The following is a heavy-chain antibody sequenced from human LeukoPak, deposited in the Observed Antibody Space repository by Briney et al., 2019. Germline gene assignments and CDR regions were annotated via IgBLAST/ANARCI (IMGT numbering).Heavy chain of an antibody. CDR3: AKGTDFWSGYYMFDY. J-gene: IGHJ4*02. D-gene: IGHD3-3*01. Sequence: GGSLRLSCAASGFTFSTYAMSWVRQAPGKGLEWVSAISGSGGSTYYADSVKGRFTISRDNSKNTLYLQMNSLRAEDTAVYYCAKGTDFWSGYYMFDYWGQGTLVTVSS. CDR2: ISGSGGST. V-gene: IGHV3-23*01. CDR1: GFTFSTYA.